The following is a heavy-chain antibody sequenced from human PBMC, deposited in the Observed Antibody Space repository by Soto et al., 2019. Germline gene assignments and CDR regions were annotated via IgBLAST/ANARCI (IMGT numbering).Heavy chain of an antibody. CDR1: GYTFTTYP. CDR2: INAGNGNT. CDR3: ARGLTGFDY. J-gene: IGHJ4*02. D-gene: IGHD7-27*01. Sequence: QVPLVQSGAEVKKPGASVTVSCKASGYTFTTYPMHWVRQAPGQRHEWMGWINAGNGNTKYSQKFQGRVTLTRDRAANTAYMELSSRRSEDKAVYYCARGLTGFDYWGQGALVAVSS. V-gene: IGHV1-3*01.